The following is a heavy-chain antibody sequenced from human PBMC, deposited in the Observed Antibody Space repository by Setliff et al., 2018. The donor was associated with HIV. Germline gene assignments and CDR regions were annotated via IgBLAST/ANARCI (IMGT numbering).Heavy chain of an antibody. CDR2: VYYSGRT. V-gene: IGHV4-59*01. CDR3: ARDVGEQLDV. J-gene: IGHJ6*04. Sequence: SETLSLTCTVSGGSISTFYWSWIRQPPGKGLEWIGYVYYSGRTNYNPSLDSRVTMSVDTSKNQFSLKLSSVTAADTAVYYCARDVGEQLDVWGKGTTVTVSS. CDR1: GGSISTFY.